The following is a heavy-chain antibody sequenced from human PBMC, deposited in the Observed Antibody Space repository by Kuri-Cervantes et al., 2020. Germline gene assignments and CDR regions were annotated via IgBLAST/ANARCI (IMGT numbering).Heavy chain of an antibody. CDR1: GFTFSNAW. CDR3: TTDWDWNYADY. V-gene: IGHV3-15*01. Sequence: GESLKISCAASGFTFSNAWMSWVRQAPGKGLEWVGRIKSKTDGGTTDYAAPVKGRFTISRDDSKNTLYLQMNSLKTEDTAVYYCTTDWDWNYADYWGQGTLVTVSS. D-gene: IGHD1-7*01. J-gene: IGHJ4*02. CDR2: IKSKTDGGTT.